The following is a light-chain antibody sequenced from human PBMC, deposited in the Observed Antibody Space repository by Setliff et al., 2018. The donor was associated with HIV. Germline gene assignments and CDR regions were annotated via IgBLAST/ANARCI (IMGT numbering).Light chain of an antibody. J-gene: IGLJ1*01. CDR2: YDS. CDR3: QVWDSSSDHDG. V-gene: IGLV3-21*04. CDR1: NIGSKS. Sequence: SSELTQPPSVSVAPGKTARITCGGNNIGSKSVHWYQQKPGRAPVLVIYYDSDRPSGIPERFSGSNSGNTAILTISRVEAGDEADYYCQVWDSSSDHDGFGTGTKGTVL.